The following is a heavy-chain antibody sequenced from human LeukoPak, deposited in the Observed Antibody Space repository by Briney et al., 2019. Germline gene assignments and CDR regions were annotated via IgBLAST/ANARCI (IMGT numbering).Heavy chain of an antibody. CDR2: INPNSGGT. CDR3: ARDRTRYYYYSYMDV. J-gene: IGHJ6*03. CDR1: GYTFIGYF. Sequence: VASVKVSCKASGYTFIGYFMHWVRQAPGQGLEWMGWINPNSGGTNYAQKFQGRVTMTRDTSISTAYMELSRLRSDDTAVYYCARDRTRYYYYSYMDVWGKGTAVTISS. V-gene: IGHV1-2*02. D-gene: IGHD1-14*01.